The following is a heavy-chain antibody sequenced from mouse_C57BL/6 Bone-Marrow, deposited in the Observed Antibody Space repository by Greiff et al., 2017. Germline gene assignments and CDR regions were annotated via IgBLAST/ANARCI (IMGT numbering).Heavy chain of an antibody. J-gene: IGHJ2*01. CDR2: IDPENGDT. CDR3: TTGLYYGSSYVGY. CDR1: GFNIKDDY. Sequence: EVQLQQSGAELVRPGASVKLSCTASGFNIKDDYMHWVKQRPEQGLEWIGWIDPENGDTEYASKFQGKATITADTSSNTAYLQLSSLTSEDTAVYYSTTGLYYGSSYVGYWGQGTTLTVSS. V-gene: IGHV14-4*01. D-gene: IGHD1-1*01.